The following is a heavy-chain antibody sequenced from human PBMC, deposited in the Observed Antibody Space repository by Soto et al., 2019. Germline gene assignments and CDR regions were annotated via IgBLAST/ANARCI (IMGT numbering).Heavy chain of an antibody. CDR2: INHSGST. CDR1: GGSFSGYY. Sequence: PSETLSLTCAVYGGSFSGYYWSWIRQPPGKGLEWIGEINHSGSTNYNPSLKSRVTISVDTSKNQFSLKLSSVTAADTAVYYCARGRGSSWYNWFDPWGQGTLVTSPQ. D-gene: IGHD6-13*01. J-gene: IGHJ5*02. CDR3: ARGRGSSWYNWFDP. V-gene: IGHV4-34*01.